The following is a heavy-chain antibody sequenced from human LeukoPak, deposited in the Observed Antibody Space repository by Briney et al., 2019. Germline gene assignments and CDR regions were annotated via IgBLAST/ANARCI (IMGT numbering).Heavy chain of an antibody. J-gene: IGHJ4*02. CDR1: GYTLTELS. V-gene: IGHV1-24*01. CDR2: FDPEDGET. Sequence: ASVKVSCKVSGYTLTELSMHWVRQAPGKGLEWMGGFDPEDGETIYAQKFQGRVTMTEDTSTDTAYMELRSLRSDDTAVYYCAISKTTVNYYFDYWGQGTLVTVSS. D-gene: IGHD4-17*01. CDR3: AISKTTVNYYFDY.